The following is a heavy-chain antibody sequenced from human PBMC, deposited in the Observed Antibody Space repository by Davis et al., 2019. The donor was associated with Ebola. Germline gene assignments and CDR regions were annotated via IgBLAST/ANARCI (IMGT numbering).Heavy chain of an antibody. Sequence: ASVKVSCKASGYTFTSYGISWVRQATGQGLEWMGWMNPNSGNTGYAQKLQGRVTMTTDTSTSTVYMELSSLRSEDTAVYYCARDKGVAFDYWGQGTLVTVSS. CDR3: ARDKGVAFDY. V-gene: IGHV1-18*01. J-gene: IGHJ4*02. CDR2: MNPNSGNT. CDR1: GYTFTSYG. D-gene: IGHD3-3*01.